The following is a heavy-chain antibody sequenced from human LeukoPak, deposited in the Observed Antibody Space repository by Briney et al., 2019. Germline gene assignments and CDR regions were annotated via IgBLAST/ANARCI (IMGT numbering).Heavy chain of an antibody. D-gene: IGHD5-18*01. V-gene: IGHV3-30*03. Sequence: PGGSLRLSCAASGFTFSIYGMSWVRQAPGKGLEWVAVISYDGSNKYYADSVKGRFTISRDNSKNTLYLQMNSLRAEDTAVYYCARAITAYSYGLLHLELDPWGQGTLVTVSS. J-gene: IGHJ5*02. CDR1: GFTFSIYG. CDR2: ISYDGSNK. CDR3: ARAITAYSYGLLHLELDP.